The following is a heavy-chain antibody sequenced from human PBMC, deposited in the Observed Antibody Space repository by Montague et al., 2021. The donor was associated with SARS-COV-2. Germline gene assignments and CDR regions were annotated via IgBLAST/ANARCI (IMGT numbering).Heavy chain of an antibody. J-gene: IGHJ3*02. Sequence: SETLSLTCTVSGGSISSYYWSWIRQPPGKGLEWIGYIYYSGSTNYNPSLKSRVTISLDTSKNQFSLKPNSVTAADTAVYYCSRGSYVPDAFDIWGQGTMVTVSS. CDR2: IYYSGST. V-gene: IGHV4-59*01. CDR3: SRGSYVPDAFDI. CDR1: GGSISSYY. D-gene: IGHD3-10*02.